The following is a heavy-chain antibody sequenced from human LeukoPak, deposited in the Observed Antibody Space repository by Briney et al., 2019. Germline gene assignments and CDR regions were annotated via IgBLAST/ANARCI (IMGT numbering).Heavy chain of an antibody. CDR1: GFSLTTSGMR. D-gene: IGHD3-22*01. CDR2: IDWDDDK. CDR3: ARAYYYDSSGYRGFDY. V-gene: IGHV2-70*04. J-gene: IGHJ4*02. Sequence: ESGPTLVXPTQTLTLTCTFSGFSLTTSGMRVSWIRQPPGKALEWLARIDWDDDKFYSTSLKTRLTISKDTSKNQVVLTMTNMDPVDTATYYCARAYYYDSSGYRGFDYWGQGTLVTVSS.